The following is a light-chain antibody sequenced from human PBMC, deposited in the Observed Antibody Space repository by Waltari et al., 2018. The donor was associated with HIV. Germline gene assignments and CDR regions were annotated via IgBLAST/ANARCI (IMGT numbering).Light chain of an antibody. CDR2: GEN. V-gene: IGLV3-19*01. CDR1: SVRSYY. Sequence: SSELAQDPAVSVALEQTVRITCQGDSVRSYYASWYQQKPGQAPVLVVYGENNRPSGIPDRFSGSRSGNTASLTIAGAQTEDEADYYCNSRDSSGHWFFGGGTKVTVL. CDR3: NSRDSSGHWF. J-gene: IGLJ3*02.